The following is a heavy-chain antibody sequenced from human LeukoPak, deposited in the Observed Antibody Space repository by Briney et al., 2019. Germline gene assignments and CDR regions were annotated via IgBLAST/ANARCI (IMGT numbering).Heavy chain of an antibody. J-gene: IGHJ4*02. CDR3: ARASSGYYYGAP. Sequence: ASVKVSCKASGYSFTSYGISWVRQAPGQGLEWMGWISAYNGNTDYAQKLQGRVTMTTDTSTSTAYMELRSLRCDDTAVYYCARASSGYYYGAPRGQGTLVTVSS. CDR1: GYSFTSYG. D-gene: IGHD3-22*01. V-gene: IGHV1-18*01. CDR2: ISAYNGNT.